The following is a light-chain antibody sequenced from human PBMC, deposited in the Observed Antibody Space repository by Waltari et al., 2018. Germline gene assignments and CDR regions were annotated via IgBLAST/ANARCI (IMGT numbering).Light chain of an antibody. J-gene: IGKJ2*01. V-gene: IGKV2-28*01. CDR3: MQPLHTPYT. CDR2: LGS. Sequence: DIVMTQSPLSLPVTPGEPASISCKSSQSLLRGNGYNYLDWYVQKSGQSPQLLIYLGSTRASGVPDRFSGSGTGTDFTLKISRVEAEDVGIYYCMQPLHTPYTFAQGTKLEI. CDR1: QSLLRGNGYNY.